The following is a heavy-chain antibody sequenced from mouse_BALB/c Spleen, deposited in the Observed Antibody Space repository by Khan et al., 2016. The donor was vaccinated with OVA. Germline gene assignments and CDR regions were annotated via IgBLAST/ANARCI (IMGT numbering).Heavy chain of an antibody. CDR3: VRDVDYHRNDDWFAY. CDR1: GYTFTSYT. Sequence: VQLEESGAELARPGASVKMSCKASGYTFTSYTIHWIKKRPGQGLEWIGYINPSNGYTNYNQKFKDKATLTTDKSSTTAYLQLSSLTSDDSAVDTYVRDVDYHRNDDWFAYWGQGTLVTVSA. J-gene: IGHJ3*01. V-gene: IGHV1-4*01. CDR2: INPSNGYT. D-gene: IGHD2-14*01.